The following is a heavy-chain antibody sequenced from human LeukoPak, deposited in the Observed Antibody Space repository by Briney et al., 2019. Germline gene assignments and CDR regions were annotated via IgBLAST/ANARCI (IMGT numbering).Heavy chain of an antibody. V-gene: IGHV3-23*01. CDR2: IGGGGNDA. J-gene: IGHJ4*02. D-gene: IGHD3-3*01. Sequence: GGSLRLSCVASGFTFRNYAMNWVRQAPGKGPEWVSVIGGGGNDADYADSVKGRFTISRDDSKNTLFLQMNSLGAEDTALYYCAKDLDFWSGYSDYWGQGTLVTVSS. CDR3: AKDLDFWSGYSDY. CDR1: GFTFRNYA.